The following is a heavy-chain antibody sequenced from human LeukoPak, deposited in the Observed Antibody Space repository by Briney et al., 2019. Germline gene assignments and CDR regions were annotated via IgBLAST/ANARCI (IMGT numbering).Heavy chain of an antibody. CDR1: GYSISSGYY. J-gene: IGHJ4*02. CDR3: ARRGSIAVAGIGGVFDY. D-gene: IGHD6-19*01. CDR2: IYHSGST. V-gene: IGHV4-38-2*01. Sequence: SQTLSLTCAVSGYSISSGYYWGWIRQPPGKGLEWIGSIYHSGSTYYNPSLKSRVTISVDTSKNQFSLKLSSVTAADTAVYYCARRGSIAVAGIGGVFDYWGQGTLVTVSS.